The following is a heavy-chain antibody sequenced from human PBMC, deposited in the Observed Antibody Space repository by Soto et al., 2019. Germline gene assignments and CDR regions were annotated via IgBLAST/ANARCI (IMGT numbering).Heavy chain of an antibody. V-gene: IGHV1-18*04. J-gene: IGHJ5*02. CDR2: ISAYNGNT. CDR3: ARDRIVVVPAAIGSWFDP. D-gene: IGHD2-2*02. CDR1: GYTFTSYG. Sequence: GASVKVFCKASGYTFTSYGISWVRQAPGQGLEWMGWISAYNGNTNYAQKLQGRVTMTTDTSTSTAYMELRSLRSDDTAVYYCARDRIVVVPAAIGSWFDPWGQGTLVTVYS.